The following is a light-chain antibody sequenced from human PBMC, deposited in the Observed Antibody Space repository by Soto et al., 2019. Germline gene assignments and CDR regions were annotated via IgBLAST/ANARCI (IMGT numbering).Light chain of an antibody. CDR3: QQRSNWPLT. V-gene: IGKV3-11*01. CDR1: QSVGSY. J-gene: IGKJ4*01. CDR2: DAT. Sequence: EIVLTQSPATLSLSPGERATLSCRASQSVGSYLGWYQQKPGQAPRLLIYDATNRATGIPARFSGSGSGTDFTLTISSLEPEDFAVYYCQQRSNWPLTFGGGTKVEIK.